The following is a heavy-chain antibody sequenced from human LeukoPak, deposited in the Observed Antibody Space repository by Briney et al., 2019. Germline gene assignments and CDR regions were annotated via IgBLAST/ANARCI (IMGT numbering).Heavy chain of an antibody. J-gene: IGHJ4*02. CDR2: ISGSGDTI. CDR3: AKDIEVFGGNDYVWGSYGFDY. Sequence: GGSLRLSCAASGFPFSAYYMSWLRQAPGKGLEWISHISGSGDTIYYADSVKGRFTISRDNAKNSLYLQMNSLRAEDTALYYCAKDIEVFGGNDYVWGSYGFDYWGQGTLVTVSS. V-gene: IGHV3-11*01. D-gene: IGHD3-16*01. CDR1: GFPFSAYY.